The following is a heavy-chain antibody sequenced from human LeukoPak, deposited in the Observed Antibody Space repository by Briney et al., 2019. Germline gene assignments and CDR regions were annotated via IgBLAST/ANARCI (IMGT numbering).Heavy chain of an antibody. CDR2: IYSGGST. CDR3: ARGIVGALFDY. J-gene: IGHJ4*02. D-gene: IGHD1-26*01. CDR1: GLTVSSNY. V-gene: IGHV3-53*04. Sequence: GGSLRLSCAASGLTVSSNYMSWVRQAPGKGLEWVSVIYSGGSTYYADSVKGRFTISRHNSKNTRYLQMNSLRAEDTAVYYCARGIVGALFDYWGQGTLVTVSS.